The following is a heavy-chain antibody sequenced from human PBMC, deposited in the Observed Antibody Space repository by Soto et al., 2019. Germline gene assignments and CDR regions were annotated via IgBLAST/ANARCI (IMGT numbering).Heavy chain of an antibody. D-gene: IGHD2-15*01. CDR3: AHRPAYCSGGSCYSGFDY. CDR2: IYWDDDK. CDR1: GFSLSTSGVG. V-gene: IGHV2-5*02. Sequence: QITLKESGPTLVKPTQTLTLTCTFSGFSLSTSGVGVGWIRQPPGKALEWLALIYWDDDKRYSPSLNSRLTIAKDTSKNQVVLTMTYMDPVDTSTYYCAHRPAYCSGGSCYSGFDYWGQGTLVTVSS. J-gene: IGHJ4*02.